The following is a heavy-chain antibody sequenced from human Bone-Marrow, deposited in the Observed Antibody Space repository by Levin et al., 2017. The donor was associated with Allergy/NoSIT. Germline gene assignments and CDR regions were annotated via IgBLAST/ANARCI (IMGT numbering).Heavy chain of an antibody. CDR3: AKDVRDFDWLITDAFDI. D-gene: IGHD3-9*01. J-gene: IGHJ3*02. V-gene: IGHV3-23*01. CDR2: ISGSGGST. CDR1: GFTFSSYA. Sequence: GGSLRLSCAASGFTFSSYAMSWVRQAPGKGLEWVSAISGSGGSTYYADSVKGRFTISRDNSKNTLYLQMNSLRAEDTAVYYCAKDVRDFDWLITDAFDIWGQGTMVTVSS.